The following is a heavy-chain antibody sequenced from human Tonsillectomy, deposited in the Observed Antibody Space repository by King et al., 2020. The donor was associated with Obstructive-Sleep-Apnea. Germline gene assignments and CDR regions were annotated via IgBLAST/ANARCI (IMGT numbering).Heavy chain of an antibody. Sequence: VQLQESGPGLVKPSETLSLTCTVSGGSISSYYWSWIRQPPGKGLEWIGYIYYSGSTNYNPSLKSRVTISVETSKNQFSLKLSSVTAADTAVYYCATSSGYSYYFDYWGQGTLVTVSS. V-gene: IGHV4-59*01. CDR3: ATSSGYSYYFDY. D-gene: IGHD3-22*01. CDR2: IYYSGST. CDR1: GGSISSYY. J-gene: IGHJ4*02.